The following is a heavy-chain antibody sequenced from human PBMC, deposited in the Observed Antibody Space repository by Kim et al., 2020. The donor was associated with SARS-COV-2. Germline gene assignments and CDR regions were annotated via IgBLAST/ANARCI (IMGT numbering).Heavy chain of an antibody. CDR3: ARERRGSIAARAFDI. D-gene: IGHD6-6*01. Sequence: VSVKSRITLNPDTSKNQFSLQLNSVTPEDTAVYYCARERRGSIAARAFDIWGQGTMVTVSS. J-gene: IGHJ3*02. V-gene: IGHV6-1*01.